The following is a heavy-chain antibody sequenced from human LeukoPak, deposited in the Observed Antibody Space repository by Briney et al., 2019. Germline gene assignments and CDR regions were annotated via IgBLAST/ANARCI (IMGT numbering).Heavy chain of an antibody. V-gene: IGHV3-48*03. CDR3: ARDRGTGSNSPYYFDY. CDR1: GFTFSSYE. CDR2: ISRSGSTI. J-gene: IGHJ4*02. D-gene: IGHD3-10*01. Sequence: PGGSLRLSCEASGFTFSSYEMNWVRQAPGKGLEWVSHISRSGSTIYYADSVKGRFTISRDNAKNSLYLQMNSLRAEDTAVYYCARDRGTGSNSPYYFDYWGQGTLVTVSS.